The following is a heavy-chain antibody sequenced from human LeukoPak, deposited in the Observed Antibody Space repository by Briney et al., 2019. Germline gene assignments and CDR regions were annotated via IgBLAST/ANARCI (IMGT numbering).Heavy chain of an antibody. J-gene: IGHJ5*02. Sequence: PSEALSLTCSVSGDSVSSSPYYWSWIRQPPGKGLEWIGNTFSTSTLYNASLRSRVTILVDTSKNQFSLKLTSATAADTAIYYCARYKFHNYFDPWGQGTLVVVSS. CDR2: TFSTST. D-gene: IGHD5-24*01. V-gene: IGHV4-61*01. CDR1: GDSVSSSPYY. CDR3: ARYKFHNYFDP.